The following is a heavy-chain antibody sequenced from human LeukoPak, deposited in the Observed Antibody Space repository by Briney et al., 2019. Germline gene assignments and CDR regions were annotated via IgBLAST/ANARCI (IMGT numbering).Heavy chain of an antibody. CDR2: IIPIRGIA. J-gene: IGHJ5*01. CDR3: VNASSDYYSDS. D-gene: IGHD3-22*01. Sequence: SSVKVSCKASGGTFSSYAISWVRQAPGQGLEWMGRIIPIRGIANYAQKFQGRVTITADKSTSTAYMELSSLRTEDTAVYYCVNASSDYYSDSWGQGTLVTVSS. CDR1: GGTFSSYA. V-gene: IGHV1-69*04.